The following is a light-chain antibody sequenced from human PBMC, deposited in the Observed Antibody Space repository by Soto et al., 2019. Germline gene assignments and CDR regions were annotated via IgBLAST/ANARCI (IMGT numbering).Light chain of an antibody. CDR1: QSVNSNY. J-gene: IGKJ2*01. V-gene: IGKV3-20*01. Sequence: ELVLTQSPGTLSLSPGERATLSCRASQSVNSNYLAWYQQKPGQVPRHLIYGASIRAAGVPDRLSCSGSGTDFTLTISRLEPEAYAGYSCQQYGTSPHTFGQGTKLEIK. CDR2: GAS. CDR3: QQYGTSPHT.